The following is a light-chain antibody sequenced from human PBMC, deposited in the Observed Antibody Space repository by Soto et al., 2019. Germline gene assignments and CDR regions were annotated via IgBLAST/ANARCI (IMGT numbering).Light chain of an antibody. CDR3: SSYTISNTLPFV. CDR1: RRDVGGYND. Sequence: QSALTQPASVSGAPGQSITISCTGTRRDVGGYNDVSWYQQYPGKSPKLLSYEVTHRPSGVSNRFSGSKSGNTASLNISGLQAEDEADYYCSSYTISNTLPFVFGTGTKLTVL. V-gene: IGLV2-14*01. J-gene: IGLJ1*01. CDR2: EVT.